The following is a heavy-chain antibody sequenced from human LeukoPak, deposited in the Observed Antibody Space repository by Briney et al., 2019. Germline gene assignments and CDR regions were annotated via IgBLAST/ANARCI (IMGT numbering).Heavy chain of an antibody. CDR2: IYHSGST. V-gene: IGHV4-4*02. J-gene: IGHJ5*02. CDR3: ARAYSSSWYWNWFDP. D-gene: IGHD6-13*01. Sequence: SETLSLTCAVSGGSISSSNWWNWVRQPPGKGLEWIGEIYHSGSTYYNPSLKSRVTISVDTSKNQFSLKVSSVSAADTAVYYCARAYSSSWYWNWFDPWGQGTLVTVSS. CDR1: GGSISSSNW.